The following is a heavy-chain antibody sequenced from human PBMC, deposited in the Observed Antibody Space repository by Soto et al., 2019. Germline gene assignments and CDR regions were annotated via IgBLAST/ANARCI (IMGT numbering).Heavy chain of an antibody. Sequence: QVQLVQSGAEVKKPGSSVKVSCKASGGTFSSYAISWVRQAPGQGLEWMGGIIPIFGTANYAQKFQGRVTITADESTSTAYMELSSLRSEDTAVYYCARRASGSYPYYFDYWGQGTLVTVSS. D-gene: IGHD1-26*01. CDR3: ARRASGSYPYYFDY. CDR1: GGTFSSYA. CDR2: IIPIFGTA. V-gene: IGHV1-69*01. J-gene: IGHJ4*02.